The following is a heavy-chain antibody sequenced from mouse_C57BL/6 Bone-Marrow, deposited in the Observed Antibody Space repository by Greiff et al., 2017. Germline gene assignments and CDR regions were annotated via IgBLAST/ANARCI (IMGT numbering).Heavy chain of an antibody. CDR1: GFTFSSYA. Sequence: EVHLVESGGGLVKPGGSLKLSCAASGFTFSSYAMSWVRQTPEKRLEWVATISDGGSYTYYPDNVKGRFTISRDNAKNNLYLQMSHLKSEDTAMYYCASAYYSNYSFAYWGQGTLVTVSA. D-gene: IGHD2-5*01. J-gene: IGHJ3*01. CDR3: ASAYYSNYSFAY. V-gene: IGHV5-4*01. CDR2: ISDGGSYT.